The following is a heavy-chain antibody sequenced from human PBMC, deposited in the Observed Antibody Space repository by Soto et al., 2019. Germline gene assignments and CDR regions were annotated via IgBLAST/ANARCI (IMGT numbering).Heavy chain of an antibody. CDR3: ARALFYSDSDGYYFEFDY. J-gene: IGHJ4*02. CDR1: GFSLTDTRMG. D-gene: IGHD3-22*01. Sequence: SGPTLVNPTETLALTCSVSGFSLTDTRMGVSWIRQAPGKALEWLAHIISNDDKSYSTSLKSRLTISKDTSKSQVVLRMTNMDPVDTGRYYCARALFYSDSDGYYFEFDYWGPGTLVTVSS. V-gene: IGHV2-26*01. CDR2: IISNDDK.